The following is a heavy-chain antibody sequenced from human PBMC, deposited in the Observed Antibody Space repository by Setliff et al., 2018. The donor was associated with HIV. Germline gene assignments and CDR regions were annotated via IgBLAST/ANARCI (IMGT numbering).Heavy chain of an antibody. Sequence: SQTLSLTCAISGDSVSSNNAAWNWIRQSPSRGLEWLGRTYFRSKWYFDYAVSVKSRIIINPYTSKNQFSLHLNSVTPEDTAVYYCARGSYGSVLLWGQGTLVTVSS. CDR1: GDSVSSNNAA. CDR3: ARGSYGSVLL. CDR2: TYFRSKWYF. J-gene: IGHJ4*02. D-gene: IGHD6-19*01. V-gene: IGHV6-1*01.